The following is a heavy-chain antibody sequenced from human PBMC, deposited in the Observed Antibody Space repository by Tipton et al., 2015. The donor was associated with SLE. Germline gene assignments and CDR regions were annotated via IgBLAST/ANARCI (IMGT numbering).Heavy chain of an antibody. D-gene: IGHD4-17*01. CDR3: ARDLREYGDAHFDC. CDR2: IYYSGST. V-gene: IGHV4-59*11. Sequence: TLSLTCTVSGGSLSSLYWSWIPQPPGKGEEWIGYIYYSGSTNSNPSPKSRVTISVDTSKNQFSLKLSSVTAADTAVYYCARDLREYGDAHFDCWGQGTLVTVSS. CDR1: GGSLSSLY. J-gene: IGHJ4*02.